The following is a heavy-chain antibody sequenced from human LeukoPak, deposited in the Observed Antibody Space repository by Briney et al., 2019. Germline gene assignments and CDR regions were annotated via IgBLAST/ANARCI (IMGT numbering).Heavy chain of an antibody. CDR1: GYTVTGYY. D-gene: IGHD4-23*01. V-gene: IGHV1-2*02. CDR2: INPNSGGT. Sequence: ASVKVSCKASGYTVTGYYMHWVRQAPGQGLEWMGWINPNSGGTNYAQKFQGRVTMTRDTSISTAYMELSRLRSDDTAVYYCARDRFVGYGGNPGHYWGQGTLVTVSS. J-gene: IGHJ4*02. CDR3: ARDRFVGYGGNPGHY.